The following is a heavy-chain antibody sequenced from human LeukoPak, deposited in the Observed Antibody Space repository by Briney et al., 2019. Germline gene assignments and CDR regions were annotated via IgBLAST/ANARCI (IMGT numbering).Heavy chain of an antibody. CDR3: ARDDSGYPSAFDY. CDR2: ISAYNGNT. V-gene: IGHV1-18*01. D-gene: IGHD3-22*01. CDR1: GYTFTTYG. Sequence: ASVKVSCKASGYTFTTYGISWVRQAPGQGLEWMGWISAYNGNTNFAQKLQGRVTMTTDTSTNTAYMELRSLRSDDTAVYYCARDDSGYPSAFDYWGQGTLVTVSS. J-gene: IGHJ4*02.